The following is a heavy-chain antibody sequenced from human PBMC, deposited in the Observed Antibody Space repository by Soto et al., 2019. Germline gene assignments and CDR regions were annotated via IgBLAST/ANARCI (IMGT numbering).Heavy chain of an antibody. J-gene: IGHJ6*02. CDR2: INHSGST. Sequence: SETLSLTCAVYGGSFSGYYWSWIRQPPGKGLEWIGEINHSGSTNYNPSLKSRVTISVDTSKNQFSLKLSSVTAADTAVYYCARDRAIATAGTGYYGMDVWGQGTTVTVSS. D-gene: IGHD6-13*01. V-gene: IGHV4-34*01. CDR3: ARDRAIATAGTGYYGMDV. CDR1: GGSFSGYY.